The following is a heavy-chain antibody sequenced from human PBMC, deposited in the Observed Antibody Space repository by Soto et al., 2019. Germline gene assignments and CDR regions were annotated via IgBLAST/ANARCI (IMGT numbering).Heavy chain of an antibody. D-gene: IGHD3-16*02. Sequence: EVQLLESGGGLVQPGGSLRLSCAASGFTFSSYAMSWVRQAPGKGLEWVSAISGSGGSTYYADSVKGRFTISRDNSKNTLYQQKNNLRAEDTAGYYCAKDGKEKLSPVAHWGQGTLVTVSS. V-gene: IGHV3-23*01. J-gene: IGHJ4*02. CDR3: AKDGKEKLSPVAH. CDR2: ISGSGGST. CDR1: GFTFSSYA.